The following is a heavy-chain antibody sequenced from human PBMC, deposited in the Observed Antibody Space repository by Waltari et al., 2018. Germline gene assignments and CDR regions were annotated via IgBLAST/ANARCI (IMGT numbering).Heavy chain of an antibody. Sequence: QVQLQQWGAGLLKPSETMSLSCAVYGESFSGYYWTWVRQSTGKGLEWIGEITHSGSTYYNPSLKSRVTISVDSSKNQFSLRLTSVTAADTAVYYCARGLRVRTFDLWGQGTMVNVSS. CDR2: ITHSGST. D-gene: IGHD3-22*01. CDR3: ARGLRVRTFDL. CDR1: GESFSGYY. J-gene: IGHJ3*01. V-gene: IGHV4-34*01.